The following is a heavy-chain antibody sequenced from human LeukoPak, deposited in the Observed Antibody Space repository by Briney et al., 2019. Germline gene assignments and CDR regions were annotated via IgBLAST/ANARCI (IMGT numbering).Heavy chain of an antibody. V-gene: IGHV4-30-2*01. J-gene: IGHJ3*02. CDR3: ARLCGGSAFDI. Sequence: SETLSLTCAVSGGSISSGGYSWSWIRQPPGKGLEWIGYIYHSGSTYYNPSLKSRVTISVDRSKNQFTLKLSSVTAADTAVYYCARLCGGSAFDIWGQGTMVTVSS. CDR1: GGSISSGGYS. CDR2: IYHSGST. D-gene: IGHD6-19*01.